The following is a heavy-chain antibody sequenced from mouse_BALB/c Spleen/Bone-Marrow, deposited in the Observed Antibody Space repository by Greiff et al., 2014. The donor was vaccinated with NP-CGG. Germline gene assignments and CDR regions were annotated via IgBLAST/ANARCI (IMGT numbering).Heavy chain of an antibody. CDR1: GFSLTSYG. CDR3: ARRGSFYAIDY. J-gene: IGHJ4*01. CDR2: IWSDGST. Sequence: QVQLQQPGPGLVAPSQSLSITCTISGFSLTSYGVHWVRQPPGKGLEWLVVIWSDGSTTYNSSLKSRLSISKDNSKSQVFLKMNSLQTDDTAMYYCARRGSFYAIDYWGQGTSVTVSS. V-gene: IGHV2-6-1*01.